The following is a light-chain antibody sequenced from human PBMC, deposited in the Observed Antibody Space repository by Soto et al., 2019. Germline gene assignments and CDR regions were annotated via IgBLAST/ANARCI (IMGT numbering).Light chain of an antibody. V-gene: IGLV2-14*01. CDR1: SSDVGGYNY. Sequence: QSALTQPASVSGSPGQSITISCTGTSSDVGGYNYVSWYQQHPGKAPKLMIYEVSNRPSGVSNRFSGSKSGNTASLTISGLKAEDEADYYCSSYTSSSPLVFGGGTKLTVL. CDR3: SSYTSSSPLV. J-gene: IGLJ3*02. CDR2: EVS.